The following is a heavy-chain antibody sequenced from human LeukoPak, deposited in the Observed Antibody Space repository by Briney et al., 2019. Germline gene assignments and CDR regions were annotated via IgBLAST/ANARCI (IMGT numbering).Heavy chain of an antibody. V-gene: IGHV4-4*07. CDR3: ARWSGDYSFDY. J-gene: IGHJ4*02. CDR1: GGSISSYY. D-gene: IGHD3-3*01. CDR2: IHTSGRT. Sequence: TSETLSLTCTVSGGSISSYYWSWLRQPAGKGLEWIGRIHTSGRTTSNPSLKSRVTMSVDTSKNQFSLKLSPVTAADTAVYYCARWSGDYSFDYWGQGTLVTVSS.